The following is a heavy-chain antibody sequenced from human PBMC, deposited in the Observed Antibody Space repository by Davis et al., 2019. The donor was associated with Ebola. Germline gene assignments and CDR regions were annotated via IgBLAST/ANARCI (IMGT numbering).Heavy chain of an antibody. V-gene: IGHV3-7*03. CDR2: INKDGSEK. CDR1: GFAFSSYW. D-gene: IGHD3-3*01. CDR3: ARPSSRYSKDWYFDF. Sequence: GESLKISCAASGFAFSSYWMNWVRQAPGKGLEWMANINKDGSEKYYADSVKGRFTISRDNAKNSVYLHMSSLRVEDTAVYYCARPSSRYSKDWYFDFWGRGTLVTVSS. J-gene: IGHJ2*01.